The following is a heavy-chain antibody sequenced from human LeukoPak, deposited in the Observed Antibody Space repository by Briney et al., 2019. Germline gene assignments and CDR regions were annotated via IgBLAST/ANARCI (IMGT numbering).Heavy chain of an antibody. V-gene: IGHV3-33*01. D-gene: IGHD6-19*01. CDR3: ARAREQWLAYFDY. J-gene: IGHJ4*02. CDR2: IWYDGSNK. Sequence: SGGSLRLSCAASGFTFSSYGMHWVRQAPGKGLEWVAVIWYDGSNKYYADSVKGRFTISRDNSKNTLYLQMNSLRAEDTAVYYCARAREQWLAYFDYWGQGTLVTVPS. CDR1: GFTFSSYG.